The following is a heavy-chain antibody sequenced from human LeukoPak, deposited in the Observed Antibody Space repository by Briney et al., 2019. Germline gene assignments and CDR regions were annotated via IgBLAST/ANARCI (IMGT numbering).Heavy chain of an antibody. J-gene: IGHJ6*03. CDR2: ISAYNGNT. CDR1: GYTFTSYY. CDR3: ARAGTYYYGSGSYYYYYYMDV. V-gene: IGHV1-18*04. Sequence: ASVKVSCKASGYTFTSYYMHWVRQAPGQGLEWMGWISAYNGNTNYAQKLQGRVTMTTDTSTSTAYMELRSLRSDDTAVYYCARAGTYYYGSGSYYYYYYMDVWGKGTTVTVSS. D-gene: IGHD3-10*01.